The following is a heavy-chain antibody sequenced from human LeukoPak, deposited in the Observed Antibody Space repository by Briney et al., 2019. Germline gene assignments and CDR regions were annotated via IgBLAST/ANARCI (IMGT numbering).Heavy chain of an antibody. Sequence: SETLSLTCTVSGGSISSGDYYWSWIRQPPGKGLGWIGYIYYSGSTYYNPSLKSRVTISVDTSKNQFSLKLSSVTAADTAVYYCARARAGPYYFDYWGQGTLVTVSS. J-gene: IGHJ4*02. D-gene: IGHD3-10*01. CDR2: IYYSGST. CDR3: ARARAGPYYFDY. V-gene: IGHV4-30-4*08. CDR1: GGSISSGDYY.